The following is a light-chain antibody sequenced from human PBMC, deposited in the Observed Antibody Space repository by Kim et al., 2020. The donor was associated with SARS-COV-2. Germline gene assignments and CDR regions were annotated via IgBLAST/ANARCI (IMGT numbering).Light chain of an antibody. CDR2: VLN. Sequence: GEAITIHCAATSSDVGGCEFVSWYQQHPVKAPTRLIYVLNKRPSGVSNRCSASKSGNTPSLTISGLQAEDEADFYCSSYTRSDTWVFGGGTQLTVL. V-gene: IGLV2-14*04. CDR3: SSYTRSDTWV. CDR1: SSDVGGCEF. J-gene: IGLJ3*02.